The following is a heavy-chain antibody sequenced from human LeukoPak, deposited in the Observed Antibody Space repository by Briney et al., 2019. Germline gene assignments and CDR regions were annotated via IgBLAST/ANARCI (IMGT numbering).Heavy chain of an antibody. CDR1: GDSITSYY. D-gene: IGHD3-22*01. Sequence: SETLALTCTVSGDSITSYYWSWLRQPPGKGLEWIGRLYYSGSTYYNPSLKSRVTISVDTSKNQFSLKLSSVTAADTAVYYCARHAIDSSGYYLHYFDYWGQGTLVTVSS. J-gene: IGHJ4*02. V-gene: IGHV4-39*01. CDR2: LYYSGST. CDR3: ARHAIDSSGYYLHYFDY.